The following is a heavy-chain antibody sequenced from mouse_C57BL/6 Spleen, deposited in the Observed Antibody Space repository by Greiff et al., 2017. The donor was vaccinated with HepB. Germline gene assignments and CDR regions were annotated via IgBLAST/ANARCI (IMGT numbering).Heavy chain of an antibody. V-gene: IGHV1-47*01. J-gene: IGHJ1*03. Sequence: QVQLQQSGAELVKPGASVKMSCKASGYTFTTYPIEWMKQNHGKSLEWIGNFHPYNDDTKYNEKFKGKATLTVEKSSSTVYLALSRLTSDDSAVYYCARSYYSNYYWYFDVWGTGTTVTVSS. D-gene: IGHD2-5*01. CDR1: GYTFTTYP. CDR2: FHPYNDDT. CDR3: ARSYYSNYYWYFDV.